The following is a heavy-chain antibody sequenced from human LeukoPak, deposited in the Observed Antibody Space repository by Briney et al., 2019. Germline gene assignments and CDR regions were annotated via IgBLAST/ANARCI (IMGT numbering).Heavy chain of an antibody. CDR2: IYPGDSET. CDR1: GYSFTSYW. CDR3: ARLSGTTWSFDY. J-gene: IGHJ4*02. Sequence: GESLKISCQGSGYSFTSYWIGWVRQMPGKGLEGMGIIYPGDSETRYRPSLQGQVTISADKSISTAYLQWNSLKDSDTAMYYCARLSGTTWSFDYWGQGPLVTVSS. D-gene: IGHD1-1*01. V-gene: IGHV5-51*01.